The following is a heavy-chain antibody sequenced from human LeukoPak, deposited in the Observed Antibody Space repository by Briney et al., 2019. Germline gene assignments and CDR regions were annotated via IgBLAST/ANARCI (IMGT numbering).Heavy chain of an antibody. CDR2: ISYDGSNK. V-gene: IGHV3-30*03. D-gene: IGHD3-3*01. Sequence: GGSLRLSCAASGFTFSSYGMSWVRQAPGKGLEWVAVISYDGSNKYYADSVKGRFTISRDNSKNTLYLQMNSLRAEDTAVYYCARSGHYDFWSGYSDLGFDYWGQGTLVTVSS. J-gene: IGHJ4*02. CDR1: GFTFSSYG. CDR3: ARSGHYDFWSGYSDLGFDY.